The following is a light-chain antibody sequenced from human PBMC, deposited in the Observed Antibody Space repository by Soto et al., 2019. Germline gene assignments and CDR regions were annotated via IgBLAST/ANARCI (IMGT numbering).Light chain of an antibody. V-gene: IGLV4-69*01. Sequence: QLVLTQSPSASASLGDSVKLTCTLSSGHSSYVIAWHQQQPEEGPRYLMKLNSDGSHTKGDGIPDRFSGSSSRAERYLTISSLQSEDEADYYCQTWGTGIVVFGGGTKLTVL. CDR2: LNSDGSH. J-gene: IGLJ2*01. CDR1: SGHSSYV. CDR3: QTWGTGIVV.